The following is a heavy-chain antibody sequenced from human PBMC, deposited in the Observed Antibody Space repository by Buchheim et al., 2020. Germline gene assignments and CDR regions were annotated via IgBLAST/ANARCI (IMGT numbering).Heavy chain of an antibody. Sequence: QLQLVESGGGGVQPGRSLRLSCAASGLTFSGYAMHWVRQAPGKGLEWVAVVSYDGTYKSYADSVKGRFTISRDNSKNTLYLQMNSLRGEDTAVYYCARDRSGMDVWGQGTT. J-gene: IGHJ6*02. CDR3: ARDRSGMDV. CDR1: GLTFSGYA. V-gene: IGHV3-30*04. CDR2: VSYDGTYK.